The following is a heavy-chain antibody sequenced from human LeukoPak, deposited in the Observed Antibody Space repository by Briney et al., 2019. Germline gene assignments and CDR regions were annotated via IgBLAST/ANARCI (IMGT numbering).Heavy chain of an antibody. Sequence: PGGSLRLSCAASGFTFSSYAMSWVRQAPGKGLEWVSAISGSGGSTYYADSVKGRFTISRDNSKNTLYLQMNSPRAEDTAVYYCAKGSGWEVSYYYYYMDVWGKGTTVTISS. CDR1: GFTFSSYA. CDR2: ISGSGGST. V-gene: IGHV3-23*01. D-gene: IGHD1-26*01. J-gene: IGHJ6*03. CDR3: AKGSGWEVSYYYYYMDV.